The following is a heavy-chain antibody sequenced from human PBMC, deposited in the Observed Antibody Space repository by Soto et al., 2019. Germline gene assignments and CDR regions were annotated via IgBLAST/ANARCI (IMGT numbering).Heavy chain of an antibody. V-gene: IGHV5-51*01. CDR2: IYPGDSDP. CDR3: ARHGFYGDYASNYFDP. CDR1: GYNFATYW. J-gene: IGHJ5*02. D-gene: IGHD4-17*01. Sequence: PGESLKISCEGFGYNFATYWIAWVRQMPGKGLEYMGIIYPGDSDPRYSPSFQGQVTFSADKSISTAYMQWSSLKASDTAMYYCARHGFYGDYASNYFDPWGQGTLVTVSS.